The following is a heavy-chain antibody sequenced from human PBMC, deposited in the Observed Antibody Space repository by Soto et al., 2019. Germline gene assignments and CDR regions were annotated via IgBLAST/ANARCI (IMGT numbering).Heavy chain of an antibody. CDR2: IIPIFGTA. D-gene: IGHD3-10*01. J-gene: IGHJ5*02. V-gene: IGHV1-69*01. Sequence: QVQLVQSGAEVKKPGSSVKVSCKASGGTFSSYAISWVRQAPGQGLEWMGGIIPIFGTANYAQKFQGRVTITADESTSTAYMELSSLRSEDTAVYYCARDRITMVRGVKWNNWSDPWGQGTLVTVSS. CDR3: ARDRITMVRGVKWNNWSDP. CDR1: GGTFSSYA.